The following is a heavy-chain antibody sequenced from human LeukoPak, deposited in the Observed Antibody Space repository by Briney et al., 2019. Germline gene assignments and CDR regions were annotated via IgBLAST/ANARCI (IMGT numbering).Heavy chain of an antibody. CDR1: GHSISSHYY. J-gene: IGHJ4*02. Sequence: SETLSLTCTVSGHSISSHYYWGWIRQPPGKGLEWIGSVSHSGTTYYNPSLKSRVTISVDTSKNQFSLKLSSVTAADTAVYYCARADYGDYVVFFDYWGQGTLVTVSS. V-gene: IGHV4-38-2*02. CDR2: VSHSGTT. D-gene: IGHD4-17*01. CDR3: ARADYGDYVVFFDY.